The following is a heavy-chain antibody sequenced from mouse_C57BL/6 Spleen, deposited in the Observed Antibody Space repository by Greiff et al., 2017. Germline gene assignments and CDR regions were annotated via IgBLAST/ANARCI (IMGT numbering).Heavy chain of an antibody. D-gene: IGHD2-1*01. CDR1: EYEFPSHD. CDR2: INSDGGST. V-gene: IGHV5-2*01. Sequence: EVQGVESGGGLVQPGESLKLSCESNEYEFPSHDMSWVRKTPEKRLALVAAINSDGGSTYYPDTMERRFIISRDNTKKTLYLQMSSLRSEDTALYYCARRIYYGNYDWYFDVWGTGTTVTVSS. CDR3: ARRIYYGNYDWYFDV. J-gene: IGHJ1*03.